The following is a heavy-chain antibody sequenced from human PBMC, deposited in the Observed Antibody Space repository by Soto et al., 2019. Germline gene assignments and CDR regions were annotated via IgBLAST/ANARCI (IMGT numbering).Heavy chain of an antibody. CDR1: GYSFTSYW. CDR3: ARLTYDSSGYSQYMDV. V-gene: IGHV5-10-1*01. CDR2: IDPSDSYT. J-gene: IGHJ6*02. Sequence: PRESLKISCKGSGYSFTSYWISWVRQMPGKGLEWMGRIDPSDSYTNYSPSFQGHVTISADKSISTAYLQWSSLKASDTAMYYCARLTYDSSGYSQYMDVWGQGTTVTVSS. D-gene: IGHD3-22*01.